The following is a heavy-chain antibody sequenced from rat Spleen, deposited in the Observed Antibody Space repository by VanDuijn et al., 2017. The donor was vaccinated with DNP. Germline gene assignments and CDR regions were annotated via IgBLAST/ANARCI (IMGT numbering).Heavy chain of an antibody. J-gene: IGHJ3*01. CDR3: TTDNSGLNWFAY. V-gene: IGHV5-20*01. CDR2: ISHDGGYT. Sequence: EVQLVESGGDLVQPGRSLKVSCVASGFTFINYWMTWIRQAPTKGLEWVASISHDGGYTYYRDSVKGRFTISRDYAKSSLYLQMNSLRSEDTATYYCTTDNSGLNWFAYWGQGTLVTVST. D-gene: IGHD4-3*01. CDR1: GFTFINYW.